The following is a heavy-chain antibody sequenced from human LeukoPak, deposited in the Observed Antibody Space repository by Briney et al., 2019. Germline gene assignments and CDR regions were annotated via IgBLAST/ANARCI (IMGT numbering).Heavy chain of an antibody. V-gene: IGHV4-59*01. J-gene: IGHJ4*02. D-gene: IGHD1-26*01. CDR3: ARGRSGIYYEPPFDY. CDR1: GVSISSYY. CDR2: IYYSGST. Sequence: SETLSLTCTASGVSISSYYWSWIRQLPGKGLEWIVYIYYSGSTSYNPSLKSRVTISVDTSKNQFSLKLSSVTAADTAVYYCARGRSGIYYEPPFDYWGQGTLVTVSS.